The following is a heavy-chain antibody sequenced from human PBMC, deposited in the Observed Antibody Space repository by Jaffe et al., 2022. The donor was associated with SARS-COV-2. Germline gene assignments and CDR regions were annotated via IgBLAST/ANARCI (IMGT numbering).Heavy chain of an antibody. J-gene: IGHJ4*02. CDR1: GFSFSGYG. D-gene: IGHD1-26*01. CDR3: VRRGGSYSFDF. Sequence: EVQLVESGGGLVQPGGSLRLSCSASGFSFSGYGMHWVRQAPGKGLEYVSGISSNGGSTYYADSLKGRFTNSRDNSKNTLYLQMSSLRAEDTAVYYCVRRGGSYSFDFWGQGTLVTVSS. V-gene: IGHV3-64D*09. CDR2: ISSNGGST.